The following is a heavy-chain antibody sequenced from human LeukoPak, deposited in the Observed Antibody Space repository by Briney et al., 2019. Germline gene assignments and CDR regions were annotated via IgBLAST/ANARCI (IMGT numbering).Heavy chain of an antibody. CDR1: GGSISSSSYY. V-gene: IGHV4-39*01. D-gene: IGHD4-17*01. J-gene: IGHJ1*01. CDR3: ARPRDYGSWVYFQH. CDR2: IYYSGST. Sequence: DPSETLSLTCTVSGGSISSSSYYWGWIRQPPGKGLEWIGSIYYSGSTYYNPSLKSRVTISVDTSKNQFSLKLSSVTAADTAVYYCARPRDYGSWVYFQHWGQGTLVTVSS.